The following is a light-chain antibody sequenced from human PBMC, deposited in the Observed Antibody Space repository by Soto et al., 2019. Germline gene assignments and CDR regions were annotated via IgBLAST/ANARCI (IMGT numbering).Light chain of an antibody. CDR3: QQRTNWA. Sequence: EIVLTQSPATLSLSPGERATLSCRASQSISNYLAWYQQKPGQAPRLLIYDASNRATGIPARFSGSWSGTDFPLTISNLEPEDSAVYYCQQRTNWAFGQGTKVEIK. V-gene: IGKV3-11*01. CDR2: DAS. CDR1: QSISNY. J-gene: IGKJ1*01.